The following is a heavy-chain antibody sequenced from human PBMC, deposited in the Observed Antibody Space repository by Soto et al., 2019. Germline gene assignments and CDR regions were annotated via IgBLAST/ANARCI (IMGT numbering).Heavy chain of an antibody. V-gene: IGHV1-3*01. Sequence: HVQLVQSGAEVKRPGASVKVSCRASGDIFSTYSIHWVRQAPGQGLEWMGWINAGTGYTTYSQKFQGRVTITTDSSASTVYIDLGSLRSEDTDVYYFAVYSSLDFWGQGTLVTVSS. CDR3: AVYSSLDF. CDR2: INAGTGYT. CDR1: GDIFSTYS. J-gene: IGHJ4*02. D-gene: IGHD5-18*01.